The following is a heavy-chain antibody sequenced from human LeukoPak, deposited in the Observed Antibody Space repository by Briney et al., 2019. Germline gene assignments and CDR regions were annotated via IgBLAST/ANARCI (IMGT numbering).Heavy chain of an antibody. V-gene: IGHV3-23*01. D-gene: IGHD3-22*01. J-gene: IGHJ4*02. CDR3: VKGSSGYYYDY. CDR1: GFTFSDYA. CDR2: LSASGYTT. Sequence: GGSLRLSCAASGFTFSDYAMNWVRQAPGKGLEWVSALSASGYTTYHADSVRGRFTISRDNSKNTLYLQMNSLRDEDSAVYYCVKGSSGYYYDYWGQGTLVTVSS.